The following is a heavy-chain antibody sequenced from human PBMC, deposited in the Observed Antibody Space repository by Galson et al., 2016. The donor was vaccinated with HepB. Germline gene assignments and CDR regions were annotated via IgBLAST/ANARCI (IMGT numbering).Heavy chain of an antibody. D-gene: IGHD2-15*01. J-gene: IGHJ1*01. CDR1: GFSASDNH. Sequence: SLRLSCAVSGFSASDNHMSCARQAPWKGLEWVTLISSDGRAHHAESGKGRFTISRDNTKKTVYLQMNSMGVEDSAIYYCATRLGYCRGGTCFGRYWGQGSLVIVS. V-gene: IGHV3-53*01. CDR3: ATRLGYCRGGTCFGRY. CDR2: ISSDGRA.